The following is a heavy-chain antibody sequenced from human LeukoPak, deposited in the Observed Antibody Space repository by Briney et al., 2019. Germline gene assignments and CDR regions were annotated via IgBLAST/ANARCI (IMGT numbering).Heavy chain of an antibody. J-gene: IGHJ4*02. V-gene: IGHV1-24*01. D-gene: IGHD3-22*01. CDR1: GYTFTSYY. CDR3: ATLYYYDSSGYYD. CDR2: FDPEDGET. Sequence: ASVKVSCKASGYTFTSYYMHWVRQAPGQGLEWMGGFDPEDGETIYAQKFQGRVTMTEDTSTDTAYMELSSLRSEDTAVYYCATLYYYDSSGYYDWGQGTLVTVSS.